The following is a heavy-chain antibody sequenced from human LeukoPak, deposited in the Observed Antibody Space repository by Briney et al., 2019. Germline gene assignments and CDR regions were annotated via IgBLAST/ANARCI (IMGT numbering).Heavy chain of an antibody. CDR1: GGSFSGYY. Sequence: SETLSLTCAVYGGSFSGYYWSWIRQPPGKGLGWIGEINHSGSTNYNPSLKSRVTISVDTSKNQFSLKLSSVTAADTAVYYCASLWGQAARPDYWGQGTLVTVSS. CDR2: INHSGST. J-gene: IGHJ4*02. D-gene: IGHD6-6*01. CDR3: ASLWGQAARPDY. V-gene: IGHV4-34*01.